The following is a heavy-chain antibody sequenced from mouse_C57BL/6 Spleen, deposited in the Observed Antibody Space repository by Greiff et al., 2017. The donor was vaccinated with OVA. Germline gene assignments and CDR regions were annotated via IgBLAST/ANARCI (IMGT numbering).Heavy chain of an antibody. CDR3: AREEKIYDGYYDFDY. J-gene: IGHJ2*01. CDR2: IYPGSGST. CDR1: GYTFTSYW. D-gene: IGHD2-3*01. V-gene: IGHV1-55*01. Sequence: QVQLKQPGAELVKPGASVKMSCKASGYTFTSYWITWVKQRPGQGLEWIGDIYPGSGSTNYNEKFKSKATLTVDTSSSTAYMQLSSLTSEDSAVYYCAREEKIYDGYYDFDYWGQGTTLTVSS.